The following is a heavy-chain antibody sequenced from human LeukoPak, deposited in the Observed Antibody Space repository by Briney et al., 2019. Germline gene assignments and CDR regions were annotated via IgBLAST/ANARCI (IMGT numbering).Heavy chain of an antibody. J-gene: IGHJ4*02. Sequence: SETLSLTCTVSGGSISSYYGSWIRQPPGKGLEWIGYIYYSGSTNYNPSLKSRVTISVDTSKNQFSLKLSSVTAADTAVYYCARGMPMVRGVMDYWGQGTLVTVSS. CDR2: IYYSGST. CDR1: GGSISSYY. D-gene: IGHD3-10*01. CDR3: ARGMPMVRGVMDY. V-gene: IGHV4-59*01.